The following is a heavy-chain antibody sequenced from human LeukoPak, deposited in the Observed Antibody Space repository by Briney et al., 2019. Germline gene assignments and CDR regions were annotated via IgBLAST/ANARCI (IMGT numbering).Heavy chain of an antibody. CDR2: ISGSGDST. D-gene: IGHD2-2*01. CDR1: GFSFSTHA. V-gene: IGHV3-23*01. CDR3: AKEVVSMAGDY. Sequence: GGSLRLSCAASGFSFSTHAMSWVRQAPGKGLEWVSAISGSGDSTYYADSVKGRFTISRDNSKNTLYLQMDSLRADDTAVYYCAKEVVSMAGDYWGQGTLVTVSS. J-gene: IGHJ4*02.